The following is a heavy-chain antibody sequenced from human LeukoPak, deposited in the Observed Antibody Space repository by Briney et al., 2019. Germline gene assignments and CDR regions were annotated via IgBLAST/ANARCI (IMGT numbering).Heavy chain of an antibody. V-gene: IGHV4-61*02. CDR3: ARDSPSTFFDY. J-gene: IGHJ4*02. CDR2: IYTSGST. D-gene: IGHD3-16*01. CDR1: GGSISGGSYY. Sequence: SETLSLTCTVSGGSISGGSYYWTWIRQPAGKGLEWIGRIYTSGSTNYNPSLESRVTISVDTSENQFSLKLTSVTAADTAVYYCARDSPSTFFDYWGQGTLVTVSS.